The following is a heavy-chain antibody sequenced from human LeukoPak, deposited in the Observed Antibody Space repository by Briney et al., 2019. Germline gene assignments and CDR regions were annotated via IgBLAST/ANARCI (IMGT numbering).Heavy chain of an antibody. CDR1: GGAITGSTYY. Sequence: SETLSLACTVSGGAITGSTYYWGWIRQPPGKGLEWIGSMYYSGSTYYKPSLKSRVTISADTSKNQFSLELSSVTAADTAVYYCAVGITILGVAASFDSWGQGNLVIVSS. CDR2: MYYSGST. D-gene: IGHD3-3*01. V-gene: IGHV4-39*01. J-gene: IGHJ4*02. CDR3: AVGITILGVAASFDS.